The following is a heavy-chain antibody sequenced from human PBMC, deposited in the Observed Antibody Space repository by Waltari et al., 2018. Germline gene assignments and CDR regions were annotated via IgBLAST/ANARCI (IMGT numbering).Heavy chain of an antibody. V-gene: IGHV3-53*01. CDR1: AFSVSSND. CDR2: VTSDDKT. Sequence: EVQLVDSGGGLIQPGGSLRLSCAASAFSVSSNDMTWVRQAPGKGLEWLSIVTSDDKTYYADSVKGRFTISRDNSKNTLYLEMSSLTAEDTAVYYCARDKGVEPTTRFDYWGQGTLVTVSS. D-gene: IGHD1-26*01. J-gene: IGHJ4*02. CDR3: ARDKGVEPTTRFDY.